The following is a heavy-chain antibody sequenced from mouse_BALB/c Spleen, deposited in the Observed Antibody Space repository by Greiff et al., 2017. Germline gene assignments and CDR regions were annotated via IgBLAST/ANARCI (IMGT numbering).Heavy chain of an antibody. J-gene: IGHJ3*01. D-gene: IGHD4-1*02. CDR3: VRATGTGLFAY. Sequence: EVQLVETGGGLVQPKGSLKLSCAASGFTFNTNAMNWVRQAPGKGLEWVARIRSKSNNYATYYADSVKDRFTISRDDSQSMLYLQMNNLKTEDTAMYYCVRATGTGLFAYWGQGTLVTVSA. CDR1: GFTFNTNA. CDR2: IRSKSNNYAT. V-gene: IGHV10S3*01.